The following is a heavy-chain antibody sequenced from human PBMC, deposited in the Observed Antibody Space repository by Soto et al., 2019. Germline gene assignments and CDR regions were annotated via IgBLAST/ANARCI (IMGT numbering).Heavy chain of an antibody. D-gene: IGHD3-3*01. CDR1: GGTFSSYA. CDR3: ARDRSIFGVVSNRYYFDY. Sequence: QVQLVQSGAEVKKPGSSVKVSCKASGGTFSSYAISWVRQAPGQGLEWMGGIIPIFGTANYAQKFQGRVTITADKSTSTAYMELSSLRSEDTAVYYCARDRSIFGVVSNRYYFDYWGPGTLVTVSS. CDR2: IIPIFGTA. J-gene: IGHJ4*02. V-gene: IGHV1-69*06.